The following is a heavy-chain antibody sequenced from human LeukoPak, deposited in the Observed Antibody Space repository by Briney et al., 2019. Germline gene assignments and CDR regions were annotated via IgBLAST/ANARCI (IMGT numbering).Heavy chain of an antibody. J-gene: IGHJ4*02. CDR2: IYIGDNP. D-gene: IGHD7-27*01. CDR3: ARDPPVTGELVLGRQRIFYQ. Sequence: GGSLRLSCAASGLTVSSSYMSWVRQAPGKGLEWVSIIYIGDNPHYADSVKGRFTISRHNSKNTLYLQMNNLRAEDTAVYYCARDPPVTGELVLGRQRIFYQWGQGTLVTVSS. CDR1: GLTVSSSY. V-gene: IGHV3-53*04.